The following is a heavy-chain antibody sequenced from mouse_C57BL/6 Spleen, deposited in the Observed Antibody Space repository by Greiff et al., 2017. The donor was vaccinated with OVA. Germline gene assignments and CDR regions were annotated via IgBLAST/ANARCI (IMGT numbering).Heavy chain of an antibody. CDR3: ARIDYGYWYFDV. V-gene: IGHV5-17*01. CDR2: ISSGSSTI. Sequence: EVKLVESGGGLVKPGGSLKLSCAASGFTFSDYGMHWVRQAPEKGLEWVAYISSGSSTIYYADTVKGRFTISRDNAKNTLFLQMTSLRSEDTAMYYCARIDYGYWYFDVWGTGTTVTVSS. D-gene: IGHD2-4*01. J-gene: IGHJ1*03. CDR1: GFTFSDYG.